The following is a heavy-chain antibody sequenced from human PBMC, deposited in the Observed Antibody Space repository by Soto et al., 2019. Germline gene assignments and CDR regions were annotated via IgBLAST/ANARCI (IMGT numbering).Heavy chain of an antibody. Sequence: ASVQVSCQASGYTFTIYCISWVRQSPGQGLAWQGWISGYNGDTNYAQKFQDKVSMSIDTSTGTAYMELRSLTSDDTAIYYCAKNGQPPYYYYGLDVWGQGT. D-gene: IGHD2-8*01. CDR2: ISGYNGDT. J-gene: IGHJ6*02. CDR3: AKNGQPPYYYYGLDV. V-gene: IGHV1-18*01. CDR1: GYTFTIYC.